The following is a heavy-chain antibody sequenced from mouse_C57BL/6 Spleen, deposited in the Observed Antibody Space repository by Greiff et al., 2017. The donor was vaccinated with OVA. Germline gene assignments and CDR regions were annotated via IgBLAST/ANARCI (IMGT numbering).Heavy chain of an antibody. Sequence: VQLQQSGPELVKPGASVKISCKASGYTFTDYYMNWVKQSHGKSLEWIGDINPNNGGTSYNQKFKGKATLTVDKSSSTAYMELRSLTSEDSAVYYCASGGYYGSARYWGQGTTLTVSS. CDR1: GYTFTDYY. D-gene: IGHD1-1*01. J-gene: IGHJ2*01. V-gene: IGHV1-26*01. CDR2: INPNNGGT. CDR3: ASGGYYGSARY.